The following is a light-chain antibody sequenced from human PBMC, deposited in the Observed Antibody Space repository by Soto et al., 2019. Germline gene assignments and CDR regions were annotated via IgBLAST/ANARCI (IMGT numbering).Light chain of an antibody. V-gene: IGKV1-5*01. CDR3: LQLYNFSWT. J-gene: IGKJ1*01. CDR1: QIISSW. Sequence: DIQMTQSPSTLSASVGDRVTITCRASQIISSWLAWYQQKPGKAPKLLIFAASNLQSGVPSRFSGSGSGTDFTLTISRLQPEDFATYYCLQLYNFSWTFGQGTKVDIK. CDR2: AAS.